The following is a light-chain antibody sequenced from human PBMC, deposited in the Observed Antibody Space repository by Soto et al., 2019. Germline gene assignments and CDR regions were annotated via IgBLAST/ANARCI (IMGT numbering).Light chain of an antibody. V-gene: IGLV2-8*01. CDR2: EVT. Sequence: QSVLTQPPSASGSPGQSVTISCTGTSSDVGGYNYVSWYQQYPGKAPKLIIYEVTKRPSEVPDRFSGSKSGNTASLTVSGLQAEDEADYYCQAYDYSLTASVFGGGTKVTVL. CDR1: SSDVGGYNY. CDR3: QAYDYSLTASV. J-gene: IGLJ3*02.